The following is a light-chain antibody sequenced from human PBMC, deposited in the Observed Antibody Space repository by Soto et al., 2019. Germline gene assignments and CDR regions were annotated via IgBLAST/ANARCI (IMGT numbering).Light chain of an antibody. CDR3: QQYNSYTWT. Sequence: DIQMTQSPSTLSASVGDRVTITCRASQSISSWLAWYQQKPGKAPKLLIYDASSLESGVPSRFSGSGSGTEFTLTISSLQADDFATYYCQQYNSYTWTFGQGTKVEIK. CDR1: QSISSW. CDR2: DAS. V-gene: IGKV1-5*01. J-gene: IGKJ1*01.